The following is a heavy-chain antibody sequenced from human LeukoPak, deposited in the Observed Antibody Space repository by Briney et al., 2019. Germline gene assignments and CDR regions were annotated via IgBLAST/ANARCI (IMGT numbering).Heavy chain of an antibody. CDR2: LWYDGTNK. D-gene: IGHD3-22*01. J-gene: IGHJ4*02. CDR3: ARARNNYDGSGYSALDY. Sequence: GGSLRLSCAASGFSFSSYGMHWVRQAPGKGLEWVASLWYDGTNKYYADSVKGRLTISRDNSKNTLYLQMNSLRAEDTAVYYCARARNNYDGSGYSALDYWGQGTLVTVSS. CDR1: GFSFSSYG. V-gene: IGHV3-33*01.